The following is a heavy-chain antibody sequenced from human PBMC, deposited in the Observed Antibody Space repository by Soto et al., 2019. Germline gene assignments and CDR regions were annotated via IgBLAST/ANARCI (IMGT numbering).Heavy chain of an antibody. V-gene: IGHV3-23*01. CDR3: AKVVNFGVVLPTFDY. CDR1: GFTFSSYA. J-gene: IGHJ4*02. Sequence: PGGSLRLSCAASGFTFSSYAMSWVRQAPGKGLEWVSAISGSGGSTYYADSVKGRFTISRDNSKNTLYLQMKSLRAEDTAVYYCAKVVNFGVVLPTFDYWGQGNLVTVSS. CDR2: ISGSGGST. D-gene: IGHD3-3*01.